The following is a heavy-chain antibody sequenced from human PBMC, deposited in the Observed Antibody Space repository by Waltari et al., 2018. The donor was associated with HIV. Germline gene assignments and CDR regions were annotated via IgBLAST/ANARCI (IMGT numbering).Heavy chain of an antibody. CDR1: GGSISSSSYY. J-gene: IGHJ5*02. V-gene: IGHV4-39*07. CDR3: ARAGDSSGYYYVSVDWFDP. CDR2: IYYSGGT. D-gene: IGHD3-22*01. Sequence: QLQLQESGPGLVKPSETLSLTCTVSGGSISSSSYYWGWIRQPPGKGLEWIGSIYYSGGTYYNPSLKSRVTISVDTSKNQFSLKLSSVTAADTAVYYCARAGDSSGYYYVSVDWFDPWGQGTLVTVSS.